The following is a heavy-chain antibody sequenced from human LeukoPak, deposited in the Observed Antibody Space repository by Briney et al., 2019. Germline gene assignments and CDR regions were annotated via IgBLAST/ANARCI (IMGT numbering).Heavy chain of an antibody. CDR1: GGSIRSYY. J-gene: IGHJ4*02. V-gene: IGHV4-59*12. D-gene: IGHD3-10*01. CDR3: ARKLLWFGAPFDY. CDR2: IYFSGST. Sequence: PSETLSLTCTVSGGSIRSYYWSWIRQTPGKGLEWIANIYFSGSTNHNPSLKSRVTISVDTSKNQFSLKLSSVTAADTAVYYCARKLLWFGAPFDYWGQGTLVTVSS.